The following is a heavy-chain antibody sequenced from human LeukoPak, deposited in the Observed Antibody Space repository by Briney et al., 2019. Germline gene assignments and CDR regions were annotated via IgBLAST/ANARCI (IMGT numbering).Heavy chain of an antibody. CDR2: ISPGDSDT. V-gene: IGHV5-51*01. J-gene: IGHJ5*02. CDR3: ARFSGSSFDKNWFDP. CDR1: GYSFSSYW. Sequence: GEPLKISCKASGYSFSSYWIGWVRQMPGKGLEWMGIISPGDSDTRYSPSFQGQVTISADKSITTAYLQWNSLQASATAMYYCARFSGSSFDKNWFDPWGQGTLVTVSS. D-gene: IGHD3-10*01.